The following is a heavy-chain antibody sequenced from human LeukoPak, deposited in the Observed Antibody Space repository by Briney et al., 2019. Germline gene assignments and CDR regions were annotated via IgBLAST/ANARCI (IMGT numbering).Heavy chain of an antibody. CDR1: GFTFSSYG. V-gene: IGHV3-30*03. CDR3: ASVSGGYCSSTSCYRAFDI. Sequence: PGRSLRLSCAASGFTFSSYGMHWVRQAPGKGLEWVEVISYDGSNKYYADSVKGRFTISRDNAKNTLYLQMNSLRAEDTAVYYCASVSGGYCSSTSCYRAFDIWGQGTMVTVSS. CDR2: ISYDGSNK. D-gene: IGHD2-2*02. J-gene: IGHJ3*02.